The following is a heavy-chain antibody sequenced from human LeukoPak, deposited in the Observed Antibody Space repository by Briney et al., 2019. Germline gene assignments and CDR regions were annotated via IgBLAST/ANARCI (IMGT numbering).Heavy chain of an antibody. Sequence: PSQTLSLTCTVSGGSISSGSYYWSWIRQPAGKGLEWIGRIYTSGSTNYNPSLKSRVTISVDTSKNQLPLRLSSVTAADTAVYYCAKMGPAAAGIIDWGQGTLVTVSS. J-gene: IGHJ4*02. D-gene: IGHD6-13*01. V-gene: IGHV4-61*02. CDR2: IYTSGST. CDR3: AKMGPAAAGIID. CDR1: GGSISSGSYY.